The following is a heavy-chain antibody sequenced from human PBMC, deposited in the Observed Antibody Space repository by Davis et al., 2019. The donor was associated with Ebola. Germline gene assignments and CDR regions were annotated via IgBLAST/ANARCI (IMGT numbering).Heavy chain of an antibody. Sequence: SETLSLTCTVSGGSVTSYSYYWGWIRQPPRRGLEWIGTIHYSGSAYYNPSLKSRVTISVDTSKNQFSLKLSSVTAADTAVYYCARGGAVAGPWGQGTLVTVSS. CDR1: GGSVTSYSYY. CDR3: ARGGAVAGP. V-gene: IGHV4-39*07. D-gene: IGHD6-19*01. J-gene: IGHJ5*02. CDR2: IHYSGSA.